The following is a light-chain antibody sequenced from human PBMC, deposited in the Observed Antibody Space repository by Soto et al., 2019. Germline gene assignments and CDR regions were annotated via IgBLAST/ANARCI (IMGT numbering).Light chain of an antibody. Sequence: ETVLTQSPATLSLSPGEGATLSRRASQSVSTYLAWYQHKPGQAPRLLIYDSSNRATGIPARFSGSGSGTDFTLTISSLEPEDSAVYYCQQHTNWPLTFGGGTKVDI. V-gene: IGKV3-11*01. CDR3: QQHTNWPLT. J-gene: IGKJ4*01. CDR2: DSS. CDR1: QSVSTY.